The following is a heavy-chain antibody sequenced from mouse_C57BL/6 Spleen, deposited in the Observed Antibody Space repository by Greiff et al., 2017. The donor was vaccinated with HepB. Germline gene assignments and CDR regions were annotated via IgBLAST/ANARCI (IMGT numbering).Heavy chain of an antibody. J-gene: IGHJ2*01. D-gene: IGHD1-1*01. CDR1: GYTFTGYW. V-gene: IGHV1-9*01. CDR3: ARYPTYYYGSSTGDY. Sequence: VQVVESGAELMKPGASVKLSCKATGYTFTGYWIEWVKQRPGHGLEWIGEILPGSGSTNYNEKFKGKATFTADTSSNTAYMQLSSLTTEDSAIYYCARYPTYYYGSSTGDYWGQGTTLTVSS. CDR2: ILPGSGST.